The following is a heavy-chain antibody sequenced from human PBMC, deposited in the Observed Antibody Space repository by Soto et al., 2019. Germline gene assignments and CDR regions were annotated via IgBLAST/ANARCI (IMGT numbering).Heavy chain of an antibody. CDR2: ISNSGTT. CDR1: GASISSYY. D-gene: IGHD3-16*01. J-gene: IGHJ5*02. V-gene: IGHV4-59*08. Sequence: QVQLQESGPGLVKPSETLSLTCTVSGASISSYYWGWIRQPPGKGLEWIGYISNSGTTNYNPSLNXRXTXXVDPSKNHFSLNLSSVTAADTAVYDCARGQGVLGPWGQGTLVTVSS. CDR3: ARGQGVLGP.